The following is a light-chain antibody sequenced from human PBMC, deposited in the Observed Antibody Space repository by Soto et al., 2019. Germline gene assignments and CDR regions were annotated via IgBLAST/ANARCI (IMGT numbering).Light chain of an antibody. CDR3: ASYTSSSTSVI. V-gene: IGLV2-14*01. Sequence: QSALTQPASVSGSPGQSITISRTGTSSDVGGYKYVSWYQQHPDKAPKLIIFEVSNRPSGISSRFSGSKSGNTASLTLSGLQAEDEADYYCASYTSSSTSVIFGRGTKLTVL. CDR2: EVS. CDR1: SSDVGGYKY. J-gene: IGLJ2*01.